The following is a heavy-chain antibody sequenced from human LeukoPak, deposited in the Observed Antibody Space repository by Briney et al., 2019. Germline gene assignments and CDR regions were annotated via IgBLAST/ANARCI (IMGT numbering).Heavy chain of an antibody. CDR2: INHSGST. CDR3: ARGPSYGFVYYYYYMDV. Sequence: SETLSLTCAVYGGSFSGYYWSWIRQPPGKGLEWIGEINHSGSTSYNPSLKSRVTISVDTSKNQFSLKLSSVTAADTAVYYCARGPSYGFVYYYYYMDVGGKGTTVTVSS. D-gene: IGHD5-18*01. J-gene: IGHJ6*03. CDR1: GGSFSGYY. V-gene: IGHV4-34*01.